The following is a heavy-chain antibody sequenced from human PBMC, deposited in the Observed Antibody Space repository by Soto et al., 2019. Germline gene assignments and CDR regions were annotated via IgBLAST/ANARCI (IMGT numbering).Heavy chain of an antibody. CDR1: GFHFSSYI. J-gene: IGHJ4*02. CDR3: ARKYNWNYPLDY. V-gene: IGHV3-48*02. CDR2: ISSSSSTI. D-gene: IGHD1-7*01. Sequence: GGSMSLSYAASGFHFSSYIVNWVRQATGKGLEWVSYISSSSSTIYYADSVKGRFTISRDNAKNSLYLQMNSLRDEDTAVYYCARKYNWNYPLDYWGQGTRVTVSP.